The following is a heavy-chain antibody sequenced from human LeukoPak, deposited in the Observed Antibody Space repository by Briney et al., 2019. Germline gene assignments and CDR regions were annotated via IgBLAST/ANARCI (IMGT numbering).Heavy chain of an antibody. CDR1: GFTFSSYS. J-gene: IGHJ4*02. CDR3: ARSYYYDSSGYYSH. D-gene: IGHD3-22*01. V-gene: IGHV3-21*01. CDR2: ISSSSSHI. Sequence: GGSLRLSCAASGFTFSSYSMNWVRQAPGKGLEWVSSISSSSSHIYYADSVKGRFTISRDNAKNSLYLQMNSLRAEDTAVYYCARSYYYDSSGYYSHWGQGTLVTVSS.